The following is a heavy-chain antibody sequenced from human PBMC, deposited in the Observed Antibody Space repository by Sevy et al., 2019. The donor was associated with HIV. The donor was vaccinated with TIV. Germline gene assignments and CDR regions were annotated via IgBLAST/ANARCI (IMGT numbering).Heavy chain of an antibody. D-gene: IGHD3-9*01. CDR1: GFTFGGYG. CDR3: ATAIVGGMALTSDN. V-gene: IGHV3-30*03. CDR2: INFDGSHK. J-gene: IGHJ4*02. Sequence: GGSLRLSCAASGFTFGGYGMHWVRQAPGKGLEWVAVINFDGSHKYYADSVKGRLTISRDNSKNVLYLQMNSLRADDTAVYYCATAIVGGMALTSDNWGQGSLVTVSS.